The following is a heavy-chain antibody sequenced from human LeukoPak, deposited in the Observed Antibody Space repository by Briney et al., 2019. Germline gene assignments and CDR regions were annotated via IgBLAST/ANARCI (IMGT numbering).Heavy chain of an antibody. J-gene: IGHJ4*02. CDR1: GGSISSSSYY. CDR2: IYHSGST. D-gene: IGHD3-10*01. CDR3: ARVSATGSTEAY. V-gene: IGHV4-39*07. Sequence: SETLSLTCTVSGGSISSSSYYWGWIRQPPGKGLEWIGSIYHSGSTYYNPSLKSRVTISVDTSKNQFSLKLSSVTAADTAVYYCARVSATGSTEAYWGQGTLVTVSS.